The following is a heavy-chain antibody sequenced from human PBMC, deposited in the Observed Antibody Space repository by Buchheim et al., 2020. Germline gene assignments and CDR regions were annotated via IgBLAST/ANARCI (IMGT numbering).Heavy chain of an antibody. D-gene: IGHD1-26*01. Sequence: QVQLQESGPGLVKPSGTLSLTCAVSGGSISSNNWWHWIRQPPGKGLEWIGEIYHSGSTNYNPSLKSRVTISVDRSENQLSLRLTSVTAADTAVYYCAREIVGNTPSFDYWGQGTL. CDR2: IYHSGST. CDR1: GGSISSNNW. CDR3: AREIVGNTPSFDY. V-gene: IGHV4-4*02. J-gene: IGHJ4*02.